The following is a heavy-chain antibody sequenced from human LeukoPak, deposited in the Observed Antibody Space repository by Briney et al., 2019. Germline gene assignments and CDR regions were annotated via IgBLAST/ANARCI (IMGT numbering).Heavy chain of an antibody. J-gene: IGHJ4*02. CDR3: AMNTAMATIDY. V-gene: IGHV1-18*01. D-gene: IGHD5-18*01. CDR1: GYTFTSYG. Sequence: ASVKVSCKASGYTFTSYGFSWVRQAPGQGLEWMGWISAYNGNTNYAQKLQGRVTMTTDTSTSTAYMELRSLRSDDTAVYYCAMNTAMATIDYWGQGTLVTVSS. CDR2: ISAYNGNT.